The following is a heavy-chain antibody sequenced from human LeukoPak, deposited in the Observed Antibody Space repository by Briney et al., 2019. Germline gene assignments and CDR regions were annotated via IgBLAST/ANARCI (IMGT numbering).Heavy chain of an antibody. V-gene: IGHV1-18*01. D-gene: IGHD3-10*01. CDR3: ARDPAHLSLSTNTGITMVRGEYDY. CDR1: GYTFTSYG. Sequence: ASVKVSCKASGYTFTSYGISWVRQAPGQGLEWMGWISAYNGNTNYAQKLQGRVTMTTDTSTSTAYMELRSLRSDDTAVYYCARDPAHLSLSTNTGITMVRGEYDYWGQGTLVTVSS. CDR2: ISAYNGNT. J-gene: IGHJ4*02.